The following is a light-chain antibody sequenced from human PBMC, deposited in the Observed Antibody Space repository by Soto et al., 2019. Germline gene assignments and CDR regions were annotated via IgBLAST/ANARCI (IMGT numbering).Light chain of an antibody. Sequence: QSVLTQPASVSGSPGQSITISCTGTSTDVGGYNYVSWYQHYPGKAPKLMIYDVTNRPSGVSNRFSGSKSGNTASLTISGLQAEDEADYYCTSYTTSSPYLVFGGRTKLTVL. CDR1: STDVGGYNY. CDR3: TSYTTSSPYLV. J-gene: IGLJ3*02. CDR2: DVT. V-gene: IGLV2-14*03.